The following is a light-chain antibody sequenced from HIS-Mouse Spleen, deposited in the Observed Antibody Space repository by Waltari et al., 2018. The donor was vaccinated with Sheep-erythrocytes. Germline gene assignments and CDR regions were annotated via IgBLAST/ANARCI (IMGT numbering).Light chain of an antibody. Sequence: SYELTQPPSVSVSPGQTASITCSGEKLGAKYGCWYQQKPGQSPVLVIYQDSKRPSGIPERFSGSNSGNTATLTISGTQAMDEADYYCQAWDSSTGVVFGGGTKLTVL. CDR1: KLGAKY. CDR2: QDS. V-gene: IGLV3-1*01. CDR3: QAWDSSTGVV. J-gene: IGLJ2*01.